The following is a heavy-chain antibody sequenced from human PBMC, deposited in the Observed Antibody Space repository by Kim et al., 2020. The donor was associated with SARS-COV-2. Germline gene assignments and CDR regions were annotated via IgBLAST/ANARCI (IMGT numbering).Heavy chain of an antibody. V-gene: IGHV4-39*01. Sequence: SETLSLTCTVSGGSITTTTYYWNWIRQPPGKGLEWIGSLYYSGNTDYNPSLKSRVTISVDTSKNQFSLKLSSVTAADTAVYYCARHYGSGSYYYPYGYWGQGTLVTVSS. CDR3: ARHYGSGSYYYPYGY. CDR2: LYYSGNT. D-gene: IGHD3-10*01. J-gene: IGHJ4*02. CDR1: GGSITTTTYY.